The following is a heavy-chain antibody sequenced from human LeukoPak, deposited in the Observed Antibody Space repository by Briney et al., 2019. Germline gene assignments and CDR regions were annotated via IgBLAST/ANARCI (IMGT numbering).Heavy chain of an antibody. J-gene: IGHJ5*02. Sequence: PSEALSLTCTVSGGSISSYYWSWIRQPPGKGLEWIGYIYYSGSTNYNPSLKSRVTISVDTSKNQFSLKLSSVTAADTAVYYCARRRVGATTTNWFDPWGQGTLVTVSS. CDR1: GGSISSYY. CDR3: ARRRVGATTTNWFDP. CDR2: IYYSGST. V-gene: IGHV4-59*08. D-gene: IGHD1-26*01.